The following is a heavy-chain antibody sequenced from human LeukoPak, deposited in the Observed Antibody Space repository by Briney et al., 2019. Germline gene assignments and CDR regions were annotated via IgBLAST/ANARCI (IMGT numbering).Heavy chain of an antibody. CDR1: GYSFTIYY. CDR3: ARDLKQLKHNWFDH. CDR2: INPDTGGT. J-gene: IGHJ5*02. D-gene: IGHD5-18*01. V-gene: IGHV1-2*02. Sequence: ASVKVSCKASGYSFTIYYLHWLRQAPGQGLEWMGWINPDTGGTIYAQNFKGSVTISRDTSISTAYMEVNRLTSEDTAVYYCARDLKQLKHNWFDHWGQGTLVTVSS.